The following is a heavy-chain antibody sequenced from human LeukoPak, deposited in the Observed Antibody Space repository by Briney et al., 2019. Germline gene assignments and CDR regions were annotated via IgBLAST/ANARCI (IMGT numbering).Heavy chain of an antibody. V-gene: IGHV3-30*02. CDR1: GFTFSSYG. CDR3: ARDGYQVPTTFGTFDP. CDR2: IRYDGSNK. J-gene: IGHJ5*02. Sequence: PGGSLRLSCAASGFTFSSYGMHWVRQAPGKGLEWVAFIRYDGSNKYYADSVKGRFTISRDNAKNSLFLQMNTLRAEDTAVYYCARDGYQVPTTFGTFDPWGQGTLVTVSS. D-gene: IGHD3-3*01.